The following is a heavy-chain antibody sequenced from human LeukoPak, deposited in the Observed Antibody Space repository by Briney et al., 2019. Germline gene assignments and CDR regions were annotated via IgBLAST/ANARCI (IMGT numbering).Heavy chain of an antibody. CDR3: ARVYYGSESYYTE. CDR2: INSDGSGT. CDR1: GFTFSSYW. Sequence: GGSLRLSCAASGFTFSSYWMHWVRQAPGKGLVWVSRINSDGSGTSYADSVKGRFTISRDNAKNTLFLQMNSLRVEDTAVYYCARVYYGSESYYTEWGQETLVTVSS. V-gene: IGHV3-74*01. J-gene: IGHJ4*02. D-gene: IGHD3-10*01.